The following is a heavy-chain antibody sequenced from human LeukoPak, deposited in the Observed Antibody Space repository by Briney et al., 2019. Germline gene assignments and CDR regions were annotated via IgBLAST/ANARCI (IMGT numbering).Heavy chain of an antibody. D-gene: IGHD4/OR15-4a*01. CDR3: ARQPIDYGPDY. J-gene: IGHJ4*02. CDR1: GYVFTYYW. Sequence: GEALQISCDASGYVFTYYWIAWVRPMPGKGREWMGIIWSDESETRYSPSFQGQVTMSVDKSTRTAYLQWSTLKASDSGIYYCARQPIDYGPDYWGQGTQVTVSS. CDR2: IWSDESET. V-gene: IGHV5-51*01.